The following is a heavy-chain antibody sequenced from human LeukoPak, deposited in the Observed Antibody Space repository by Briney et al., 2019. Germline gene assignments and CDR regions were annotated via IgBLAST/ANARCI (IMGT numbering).Heavy chain of an antibody. D-gene: IGHD3-10*01. CDR1: GGSISSSSYY. Sequence: SETLSLTCTVSGGSISSSSYYWGWIRQPPGKGLEWIGSIYYSGSTYYNPSLKSRVTISVDTSKNQFSLKLSSVTAADTAVYYCARDLTLLANWFDPWGQGTLVTVSS. V-gene: IGHV4-39*07. CDR3: ARDLTLLANWFDP. J-gene: IGHJ5*02. CDR2: IYYSGST.